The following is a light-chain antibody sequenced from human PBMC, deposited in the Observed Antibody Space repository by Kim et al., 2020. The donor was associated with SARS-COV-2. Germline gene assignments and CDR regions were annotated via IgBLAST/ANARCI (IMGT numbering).Light chain of an antibody. CDR3: QAWDSYIVV. CDR1: QLGDKY. J-gene: IGLJ2*01. CDR2: QDY. V-gene: IGLV3-1*01. Sequence: SYELTQSPSLSVSPGHTASITCTGGQLGDKYVSWYHQKPGQSPTLVIYQDYRRPSGIPERFSGSNSGNTATLTISGAQTVDEGDYYCQAWDSYIVVFGGG.